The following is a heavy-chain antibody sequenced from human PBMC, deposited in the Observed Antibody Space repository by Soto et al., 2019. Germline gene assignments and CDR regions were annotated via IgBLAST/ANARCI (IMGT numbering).Heavy chain of an antibody. D-gene: IGHD1-26*01. V-gene: IGHV4-31*03. CDR2: IYYSGST. J-gene: IGHJ4*02. CDR3: AREGGIVGATAADY. CDR1: GGSISGGGYY. Sequence: PSETLCLTCTVSGGSISGGGYYWSWISQHPGKGLEWIGYIYYSGSTYYNPSLKSRVTISVDTSKNQFSLKLSSVTAADTAVYYCAREGGIVGATAADYWGQGTLVTVSS.